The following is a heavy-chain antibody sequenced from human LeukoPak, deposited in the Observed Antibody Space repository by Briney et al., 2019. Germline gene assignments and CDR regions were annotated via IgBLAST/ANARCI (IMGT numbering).Heavy chain of an antibody. CDR3: AKLGGWAMIRGVII. CDR1: SGSISTSNYY. J-gene: IGHJ4*02. CDR2: IFYSGST. V-gene: IGHV4-39*07. Sequence: SETLSLTCTVSSGSISTSNYYWGWVRQPPGKALEWIGNIFYSGSTYYSPSLKSRVTISLDTSRNQFSLKLNSVTAADTAVYYCAKLGGWAMIRGVIIWGQGTLVTVSS. D-gene: IGHD3-10*01.